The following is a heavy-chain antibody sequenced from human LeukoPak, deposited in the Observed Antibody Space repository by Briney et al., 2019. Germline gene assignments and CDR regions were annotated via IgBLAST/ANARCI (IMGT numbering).Heavy chain of an antibody. CDR3: ARDSGQQLGNFDY. J-gene: IGHJ4*02. V-gene: IGHV3-21*01. CDR2: ISSSSSYI. Sequence: GGSLRLSCAASGSTFSSYSMNWVRQAPGKGLEWVSSISSSSSYIYYADSVKGRFTISRDNAKNSLYLQMNSLRAEDTAVYYCARDSGQQLGNFDYWGQGTLVTVSS. D-gene: IGHD6-13*01. CDR1: GSTFSSYS.